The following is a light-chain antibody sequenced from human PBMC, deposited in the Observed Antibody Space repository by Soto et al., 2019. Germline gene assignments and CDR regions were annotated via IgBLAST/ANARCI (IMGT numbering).Light chain of an antibody. V-gene: IGKV3-15*01. CDR1: QSFSSD. CDR2: GAS. CDR3: QQYNNWPRT. J-gene: IGKJ1*01. Sequence: EKVMTQSPATLSVSPGERATLSCRASQSFSSDLAWYHQKPGQAPRLLIYGASTRATGIPARFSGSGSGTEFTLTINSLQSEDFAVYYCQQYNNWPRTFGQGTKVDIK.